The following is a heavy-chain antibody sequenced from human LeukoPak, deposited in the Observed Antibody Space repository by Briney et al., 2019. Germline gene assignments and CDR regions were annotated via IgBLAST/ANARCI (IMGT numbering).Heavy chain of an antibody. CDR1: GYTFTGYY. CDR2: INPNSGGT. D-gene: IGHD6-13*01. CDR3: ARDPEQQPHYYYYYMDV. Sequence: ASVKVSCKASGYTFTGYYMHWVRQAPGQGLEWMGWINPNSGGTNYPQKFQGRVTMTRDTSISTAYMELSSLRSDDTAVYYCARDPEQQPHYYYYYMDVWGKGTTVTVSS. J-gene: IGHJ6*03. V-gene: IGHV1-2*02.